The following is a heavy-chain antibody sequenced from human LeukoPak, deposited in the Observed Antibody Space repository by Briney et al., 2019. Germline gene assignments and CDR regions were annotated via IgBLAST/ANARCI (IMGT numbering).Heavy chain of an antibody. D-gene: IGHD2/OR15-2a*01. CDR1: GGSFSGYY. V-gene: IGHV4-34*01. Sequence: SETLSLTCAVYGGSFSGYYWSWIRQPPGKGLEWIGEINHSGSTNYNPSLKSRVTISVDTSKNQFSLRLSSGTAADTAIYYCARALTFPDFYYYMDVWGEGTTVTVSS. J-gene: IGHJ6*03. CDR2: INHSGST. CDR3: ARALTFPDFYYYMDV.